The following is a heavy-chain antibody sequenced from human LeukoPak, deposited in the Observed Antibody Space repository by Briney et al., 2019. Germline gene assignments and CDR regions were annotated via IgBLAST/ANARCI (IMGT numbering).Heavy chain of an antibody. D-gene: IGHD1-26*01. V-gene: IGHV4-30-2*01. CDR3: ARLGIGSYGHEDF. J-gene: IGHJ4*02. CDR2: TYHSGST. CDR1: GDSISSGGYY. Sequence: SETLSLTCTVSGDSISSGGYYWSWIRQPPGKGLEWIGYTYHSGSTYYNPSLKSRVTISVDRSKNQFSLKLSSVTAADTAVYYCARLGIGSYGHEDFWGQGTLVTVSS.